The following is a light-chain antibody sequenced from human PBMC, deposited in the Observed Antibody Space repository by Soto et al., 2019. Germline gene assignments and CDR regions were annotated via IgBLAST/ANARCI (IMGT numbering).Light chain of an antibody. CDR2: EVS. V-gene: IGLV2-8*01. Sequence: QSVLTQPPSASGSPGQSVTISCTGTSGDVGAYDYVSWYQHLPGKAPTLVMYEVSNLPSGVPDRFSGSKSSNTTSLPVSGSPAEDEAGYFCSSSAGSKNLLFSEGTKLTVL. CDR1: SGDVGAYDY. J-gene: IGLJ2*01. CDR3: SSSAGSKNLL.